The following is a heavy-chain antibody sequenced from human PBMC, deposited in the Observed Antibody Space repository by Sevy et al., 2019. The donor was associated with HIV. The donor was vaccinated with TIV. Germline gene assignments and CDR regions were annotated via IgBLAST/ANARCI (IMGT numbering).Heavy chain of an antibody. V-gene: IGHV1-2*02. CDR1: GSTFTGNY. J-gene: IGHJ6*02. D-gene: IGHD2-15*01. CDR2: INPDSGGT. Sequence: ASVKVSCKASGSTFTGNYIHWVRQAPGQGLEWMGWINPDSGGTNYAQKFQGRVTMTRDTSISIAYMELSRLGYDDTAVYYCANRGKLLGMDVWGQGTTVTVSS. CDR3: ANRGKLLGMDV.